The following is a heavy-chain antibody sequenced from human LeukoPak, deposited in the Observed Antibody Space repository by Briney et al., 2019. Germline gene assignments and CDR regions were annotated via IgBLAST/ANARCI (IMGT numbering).Heavy chain of an antibody. J-gene: IGHJ4*02. CDR1: GFTFSSYG. CDR3: AKGSSSWPLDC. V-gene: IGHV3-30*18. CDR2: ISYDGSNK. D-gene: IGHD6-13*01. Sequence: PGRSLRLSCAASGFTFSSYGMHWVRQAPGKGLEWVAVISYDGSNKYYADSVKGRFTISRDNSKNTLYLQMNSLRAEDTAVYYCAKGSSSWPLDCWGQGTLVTVSS.